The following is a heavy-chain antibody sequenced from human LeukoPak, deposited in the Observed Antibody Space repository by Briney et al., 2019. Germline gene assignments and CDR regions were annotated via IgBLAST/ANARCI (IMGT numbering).Heavy chain of an antibody. D-gene: IGHD1-26*01. CDR1: GFTFDDYG. V-gene: IGHV3-20*04. CDR2: INWNGGST. Sequence: GGSLRLSCAGSGFTFDDYGMSWVRQAPGKGLEWVSGINWNGGSTGYADSVKGRFTISRDSAKNSLYLQMNSLGAEDTALYYCARAWGGNYYYYYMDVWGKGTTVTVSS. CDR3: ARAWGGNYYYYYMDV. J-gene: IGHJ6*03.